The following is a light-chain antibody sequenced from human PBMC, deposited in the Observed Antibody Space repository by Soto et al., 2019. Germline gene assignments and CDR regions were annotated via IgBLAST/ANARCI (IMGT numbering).Light chain of an antibody. CDR1: ESLFGF. CDR2: GVS. CDR3: QSYNDWPFA. J-gene: IGKJ2*01. Sequence: EIVMTQSPATLYVSPEERVTLSCRASESLFGFLAWYQHKPGQAPRLLIYGVSTKATGVPARFSGSGSATDFTLTITSLQSDDSAVYYCQSYNDWPFAFGQGTKLEI. V-gene: IGKV3-15*01.